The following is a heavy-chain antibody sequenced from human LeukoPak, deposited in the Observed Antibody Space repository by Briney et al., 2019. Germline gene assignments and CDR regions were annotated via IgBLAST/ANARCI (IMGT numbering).Heavy chain of an antibody. CDR2: ISSNGGST. D-gene: IGHD4-17*01. CDR1: GFTFGSYA. CDR3: VKDWAHYGEAWVFDY. V-gene: IGHV3-64D*06. Sequence: GGSLRLSCSASGFTFGSYAMHWVRQAPGKGLEYVSAISSNGGSTYYADSVKGRFTISRDNSKNTLYLQMSSLRAEDTAVYYCVKDWAHYGEAWVFDYWGQGTLVTVSS. J-gene: IGHJ4*02.